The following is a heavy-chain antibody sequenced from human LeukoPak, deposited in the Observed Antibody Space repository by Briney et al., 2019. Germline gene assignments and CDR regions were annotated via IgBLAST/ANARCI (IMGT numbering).Heavy chain of an antibody. V-gene: IGHV1-8*01. Sequence: ASVKVSCTASGYTFTSYDLHWVRQATGQGLEWMGRMNPNRGDTDYAQKFQGRVNMTRDTPISTAYMELSSLRSEDTAVYYCARTIRPNYYDSSGYFYYYGMDVWGQGTTVTVSS. CDR3: ARTIRPNYYDSSGYFYYYGMDV. CDR2: MNPNRGDT. J-gene: IGHJ6*02. D-gene: IGHD3-22*01. CDR1: GYTFTSYD.